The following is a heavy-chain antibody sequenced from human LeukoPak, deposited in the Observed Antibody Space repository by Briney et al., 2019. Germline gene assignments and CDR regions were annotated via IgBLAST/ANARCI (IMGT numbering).Heavy chain of an antibody. Sequence: ASVKVSCKASGYTLTSYTVNYMRQAPGQGLEWMGWINTKTGGPTYGQDFTGRFVFSLDTSVNTAYLQISGLKAEDTAVYYCARAPWGANNDPDLWGQGTLVTVSS. CDR3: ARAPWGANNDPDL. D-gene: IGHD1-1*01. J-gene: IGHJ5*02. CDR1: GYTLTSYT. CDR2: INTKTGGP. V-gene: IGHV7-4-1*02.